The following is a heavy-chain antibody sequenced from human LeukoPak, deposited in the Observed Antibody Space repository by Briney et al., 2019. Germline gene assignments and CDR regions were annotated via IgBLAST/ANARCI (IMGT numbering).Heavy chain of an antibody. CDR3: VKVAKYYYGSETYYFFEH. CDR1: GFTFSSYW. J-gene: IGHJ4*02. CDR2: IKQDGSEK. D-gene: IGHD3-10*01. Sequence: GGALRLSCAASGFTFSSYWMSWVRQAPGKGLEWVANIKQDGSEKYYVDSVKGRFTISRDNAKNSLDLQMNSLRVEDTGIYYCVKVAKYYYGSETYYFFEHWGQGTPVTASS. V-gene: IGHV3-7*01.